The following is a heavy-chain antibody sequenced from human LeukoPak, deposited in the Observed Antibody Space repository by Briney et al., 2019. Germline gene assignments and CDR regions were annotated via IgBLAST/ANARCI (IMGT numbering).Heavy chain of an antibody. CDR1: GGSISSSSYY. J-gene: IGHJ4*02. CDR3: ARLKATVSIHAYFDS. D-gene: IGHD4-17*01. CDR2: IDHSGTT. V-gene: IGHV4-61*05. Sequence: PSETLSLTCTVSGGSISSSSYYWGWIRQPPGKGLEWIGYIDHSGTTNYNPSLKSRFSISSDTSKNQFSLELSSVTAADTAVYYCARLKATVSIHAYFDSWGQGTLVTVSS.